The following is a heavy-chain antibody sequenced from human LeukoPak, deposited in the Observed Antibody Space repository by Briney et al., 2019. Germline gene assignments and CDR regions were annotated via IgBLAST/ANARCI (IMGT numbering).Heavy chain of an antibody. V-gene: IGHV3-21*01. D-gene: IGHD2-15*01. J-gene: IGHJ6*03. CDR2: ISSSSSYI. CDR3: AKDYLYSTNYYYYYMDV. CDR1: GFTFSSYS. Sequence: GGSLRLSCAASGFTFSSYSMNWVRQAPGKGLEWVSSISSSSSYIYYADSVKGRFTISRDNAKNTLDLQMNSLRAEDTAVYYCAKDYLYSTNYYYYYMDVWGKGTTVTVSS.